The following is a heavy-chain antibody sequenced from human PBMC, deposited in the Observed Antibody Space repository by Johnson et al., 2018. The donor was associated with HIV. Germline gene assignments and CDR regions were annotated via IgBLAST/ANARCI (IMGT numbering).Heavy chain of an antibody. V-gene: IGHV3-20*04. J-gene: IGHJ3*02. Sequence: VQLVESGGRVVRPGGSLRLSCAASGFRFNDYDMSWVRQVPGKGLEWVSGINWNGGSTGYGDSANGRFSISRDNAKNSLYLEMNSLRADDTALYYCARACRDGYTCDAFDIWGQGTMVTVSS. D-gene: IGHD5-24*01. CDR2: INWNGGST. CDR3: ARACRDGYTCDAFDI. CDR1: GFRFNDYD.